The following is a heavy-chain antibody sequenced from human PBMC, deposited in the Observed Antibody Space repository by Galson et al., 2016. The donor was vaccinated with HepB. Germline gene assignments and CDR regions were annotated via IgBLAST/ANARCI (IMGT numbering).Heavy chain of an antibody. CDR3: VRGEGVLVGH. CDR1: GYTFGSYD. Sequence: SVKVSCKAYGYTFGSYDINWVRQAAGQGFEWMGWMSPNSGNTGYAQKFQGRVIMTRDTSINTAYMELNTLRSEDTAVYYRVRGEGVLVGHWGQGTLVTVSS. D-gene: IGHD3-10*01. V-gene: IGHV1-8*01. J-gene: IGHJ5*02. CDR2: MSPNSGNT.